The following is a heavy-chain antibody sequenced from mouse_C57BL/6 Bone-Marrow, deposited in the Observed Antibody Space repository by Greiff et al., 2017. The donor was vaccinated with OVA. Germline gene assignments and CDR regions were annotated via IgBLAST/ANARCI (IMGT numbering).Heavy chain of an antibody. CDR2: ISSGGSYT. CDR1: GFTFSSYG. V-gene: IGHV5-6*02. J-gene: IGHJ2*01. Sequence: DVKLVESGGDLVKPGGSLKLSCAASGFTFSSYGMSWVRQTPDKRLEWVATISSGGSYTYYPDSVKGRFTISRDNAKNTLYLQMSSLKSEDTAMYYCAGGEDYWGQGTTLTVSS. CDR3: AGGEDY.